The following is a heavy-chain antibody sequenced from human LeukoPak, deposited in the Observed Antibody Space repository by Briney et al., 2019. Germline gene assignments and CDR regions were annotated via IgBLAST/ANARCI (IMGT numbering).Heavy chain of an antibody. Sequence: SETLSLTCTVSGGSITSVLHYWSWIRQPAGKGLEWIGRFYGSGSTTYNPSLESRVTISVDTAKNQFFLNLRSVTAADTAVYYCATRQLHMTADSQVDYWGQGTLATVSS. CDR2: FYGSGST. J-gene: IGHJ4*02. CDR1: GGSITSVLHY. CDR3: ATRQLHMTADSQVDY. D-gene: IGHD5-24*01. V-gene: IGHV4-61*02.